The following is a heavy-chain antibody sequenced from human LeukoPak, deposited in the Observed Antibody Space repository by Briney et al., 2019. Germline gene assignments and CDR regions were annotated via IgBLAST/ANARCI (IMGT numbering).Heavy chain of an antibody. CDR3: ARDPIFNPAFDY. Sequence: SVKVSCKASGGTFSSYAISWVRQAPGQGLEWMGGIIPIFGTANYAQKFQGRVTITADESTSTAYMELSSLRSEDTAVYYCARDPIFNPAFDYWGQGTLVTVSS. CDR1: GGTFSSYA. J-gene: IGHJ4*02. D-gene: IGHD1-14*01. CDR2: IIPIFGTA. V-gene: IGHV1-69*13.